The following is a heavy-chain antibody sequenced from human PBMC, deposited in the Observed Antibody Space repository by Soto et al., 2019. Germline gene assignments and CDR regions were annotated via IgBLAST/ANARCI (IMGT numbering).Heavy chain of an antibody. D-gene: IGHD1-7*01. CDR2: ISWNSGSI. Sequence: PGGSLRLSCAASGFPFDDYAMHWVRQAPGKGLEWVSGISWNSGSIGYADSVKGRFTISRDNAKNSLYLQMNSLRAEDTALYYCAKDIRSGTTTFAFDYWGQGTLVTVSS. J-gene: IGHJ4*02. CDR3: AKDIRSGTTTFAFDY. V-gene: IGHV3-9*01. CDR1: GFPFDDYA.